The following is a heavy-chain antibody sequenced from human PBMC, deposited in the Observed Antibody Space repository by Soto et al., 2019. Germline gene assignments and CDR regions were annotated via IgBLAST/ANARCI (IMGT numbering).Heavy chain of an antibody. D-gene: IGHD5-12*01. V-gene: IGHV7-4-1*01. CDR3: AREGFLGIGWLPGGAWDYYGMDV. Sequence: ASVKVSCKASGYTFTSYAMNWVRQAPGQGLEWMGWINTNTGNPTYAQGFTGRFVFSLDTSVSTAYLQICSLKAEDSVVYYCAREGFLGIGWLPGGAWDYYGMDVCGQGTTVTVSS. J-gene: IGHJ6*02. CDR2: INTNTGNP. CDR1: GYTFTSYA.